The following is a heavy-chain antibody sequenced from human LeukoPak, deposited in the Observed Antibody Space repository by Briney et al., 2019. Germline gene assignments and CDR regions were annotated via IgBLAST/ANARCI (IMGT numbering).Heavy chain of an antibody. Sequence: ASVKVSCKASGYTFTSYGISWVRQAPGQRLGWMGWIRDYNGNTNYAQKLQGRVTTTTDTSTSTAYMELRSLRSDDTAVYYCARVKLGRTIGWFDHWGQGTLVTVSS. V-gene: IGHV1-18*01. J-gene: IGHJ5*02. CDR2: IRDYNGNT. D-gene: IGHD3-16*01. CDR3: ARVKLGRTIGWFDH. CDR1: GYTFTSYG.